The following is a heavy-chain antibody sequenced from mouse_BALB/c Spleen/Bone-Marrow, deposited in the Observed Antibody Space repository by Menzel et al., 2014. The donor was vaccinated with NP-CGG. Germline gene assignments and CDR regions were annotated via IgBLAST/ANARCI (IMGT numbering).Heavy chain of an antibody. V-gene: IGHV4-1*02. CDR1: GFDFSRYW. Sequence: DVKLQESGGGLVQPGGSLKLSRAVSGFDFSRYWMSWVRQAPGKGLEWIGEINPESSTINYTPSLKDKFIISRDNAKNTLYLQMSKVRSEDTALYYCARLGYYGMMAFWGQGTSVTVSS. CDR3: ARLGYYGMMAF. J-gene: IGHJ4*01. D-gene: IGHD1-1*01. CDR2: INPESSTI.